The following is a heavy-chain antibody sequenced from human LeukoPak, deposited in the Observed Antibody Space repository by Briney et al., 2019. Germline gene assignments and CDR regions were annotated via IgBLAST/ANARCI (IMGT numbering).Heavy chain of an antibody. CDR1: GFTFSSYW. V-gene: IGHV3-7*01. D-gene: IGHD5-18*01. CDR2: IKQDGSEK. Sequence: GGSLRLSCAASGFTFSSYWTSWVRQAPGQGLEWVANIKQDGSEKYYVDSVKGRFTISRDNAKNSLYLQMNSLRAEDTAVYYCARDLCSWIQLCPLDYWGQGTLVTVSS. CDR3: ARDLCSWIQLCPLDY. J-gene: IGHJ4*02.